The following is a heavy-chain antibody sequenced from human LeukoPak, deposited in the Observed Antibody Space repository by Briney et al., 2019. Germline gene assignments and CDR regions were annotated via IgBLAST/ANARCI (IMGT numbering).Heavy chain of an antibody. D-gene: IGHD2-2*01. CDR2: INSDGSST. CDR1: GFTFSSYW. CDR3: VRDFEYCSSTSCPYYYYYMDV. J-gene: IGHJ6*03. Sequence: PGGSLRLSCAASGFTFSSYWMHWVRQAPGKGLVWVSRINSDGSSTSYADSVKGRFTISRDNAKNTLYLQMNSLRAEDTAVYYCVRDFEYCSSTSCPYYYYYMDVWGKGTTVTVSS. V-gene: IGHV3-74*01.